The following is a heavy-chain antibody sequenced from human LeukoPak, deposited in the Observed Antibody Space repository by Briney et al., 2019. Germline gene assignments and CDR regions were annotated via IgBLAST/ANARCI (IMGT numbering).Heavy chain of an antibody. V-gene: IGHV4-4*07. CDR3: ARVRPHYDILTGYYLPYHYYMDV. Sequence: SETLSLTCTVSGGSIRSYYWSWIRQPAGKGLEWIGRIYTSGSTNYNPSLKSRVTMSVDTSKNQFSLKLSSVTAADTAVYYCARVRPHYDILTGYYLPYHYYMDVWGKGTTVTVSS. D-gene: IGHD3-9*01. CDR1: GGSIRSYY. CDR2: IYTSGST. J-gene: IGHJ6*03.